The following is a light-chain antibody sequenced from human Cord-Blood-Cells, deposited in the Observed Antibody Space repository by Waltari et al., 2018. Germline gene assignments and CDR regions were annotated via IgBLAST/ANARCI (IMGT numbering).Light chain of an antibody. J-gene: IGLJ2*01. CDR2: DGS. CDR3: CSYAGSYTFV. CDR1: SSDVGGSNS. Sequence: QSALTQPRSVSGSPGQSVTISCTGTSSDVGGSNSVSWYQQHPGKAPQLMIYDGSKRPSGVPARFSSSKSCNTASLTISGLQAEYEADYFCCSYAGSYTFVFGGGTKLTVL. V-gene: IGLV2-11*02.